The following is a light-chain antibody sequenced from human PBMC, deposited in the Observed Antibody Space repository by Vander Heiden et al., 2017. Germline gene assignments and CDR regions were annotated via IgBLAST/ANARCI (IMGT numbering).Light chain of an antibody. CDR1: QSISSW. V-gene: IGKV1-5*03. Sequence: DIQMTQSPSTLSASVGDRVTITCRASQSISSWLAWYQQKPGKAPKLLIYKASRFESGGPSRFSGSGSGTEFTLTISSLQPDDFATYYCQQDNSYRTFGQGTKVEIK. CDR3: QQDNSYRT. CDR2: KAS. J-gene: IGKJ1*01.